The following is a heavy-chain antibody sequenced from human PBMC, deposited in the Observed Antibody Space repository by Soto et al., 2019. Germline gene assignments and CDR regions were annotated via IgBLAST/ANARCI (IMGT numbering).Heavy chain of an antibody. Sequence: QVQLVQSGAEVKKPESSVKVSCKAPGGTFSTYAISWVRQAPGQGLEWMGGIIPMFGTANYAQRFQDRVTITADEFTNTVYMELSSLRSEDTAVYFSASGIQLWLRRINNGYSGWGQGTLVTVSS. D-gene: IGHD5-18*01. CDR2: IIPMFGTA. CDR1: GGTFSTYA. CDR3: ASGIQLWLRRINNGYSG. V-gene: IGHV1-69*12. J-gene: IGHJ4*02.